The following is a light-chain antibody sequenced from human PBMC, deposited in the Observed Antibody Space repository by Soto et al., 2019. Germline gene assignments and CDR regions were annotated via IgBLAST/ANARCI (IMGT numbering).Light chain of an antibody. CDR3: QVWDTSNDHHV. CDR2: YDS. J-gene: IGLJ1*01. CDR1: NIGSKS. Sequence: SYELTQSPSLSVAPGQTATITCGGNNIGSKSVNWYQHKAGQAPVLVMSYDSDRPSGIPERFSGSNSGNTATLTLSRVESGDEAEDDCQVWDTSNDHHVFGSGTKLTVL. V-gene: IGLV3-21*01.